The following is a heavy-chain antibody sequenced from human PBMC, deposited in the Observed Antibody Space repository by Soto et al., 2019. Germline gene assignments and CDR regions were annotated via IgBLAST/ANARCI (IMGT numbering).Heavy chain of an antibody. J-gene: IGHJ6*02. CDR1: GYTFTSYA. V-gene: IGHV1-3*01. D-gene: IGHD3-10*01. CDR3: ARGTPMVRGVLSYYYYYGMDV. Sequence: ASVKVSCKASGYTFTSYAMHWVRQAPGQRLEWMGWINAGNGNTKYSQKFQGRVTLTRDTSASTAYMELSSLRSEDTAVYYCARGTPMVRGVLSYYYYYGMDVWGQGTTVTVSS. CDR2: INAGNGNT.